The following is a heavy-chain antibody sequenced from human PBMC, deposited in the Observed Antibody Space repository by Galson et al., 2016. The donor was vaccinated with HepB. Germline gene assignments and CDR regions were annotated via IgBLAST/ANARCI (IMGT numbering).Heavy chain of an antibody. CDR2: TYSRSKWYN. CDR3: ARGNSQAKSFDY. J-gene: IGHJ4*02. Sequence: CAISGDSVSSNSATWNWIRQSPSRGLEWLGRTYSRSKWYNEYAVSVKGRVTINPDTSKSQFSLQLNSVTPEDAALYYCARGNSQAKSFDYWGQGALVTVSS. D-gene: IGHD1/OR15-1a*01. CDR1: GDSVSSNSAT. V-gene: IGHV6-1*01.